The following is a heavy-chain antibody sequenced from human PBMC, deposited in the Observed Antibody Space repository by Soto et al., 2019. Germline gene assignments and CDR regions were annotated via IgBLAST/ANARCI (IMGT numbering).Heavy chain of an antibody. CDR1: GKTFINYA. Sequence: QLVQSGTEVKKPGASVKVSCKSSGKTFINYAFSWVRQAPGEGVEYMGMVAAYDGGNWYTQKFRGRVSMTTDTTATSAYMGLRRLRFDVTAVDYCVANHGAARSPRDGGEGTLFIVSS. CDR2: VAAYDGGN. CDR3: VANHGAARSPRD. J-gene: IGHJ4*02. V-gene: IGHV1-18*01. D-gene: IGHD2-15*01.